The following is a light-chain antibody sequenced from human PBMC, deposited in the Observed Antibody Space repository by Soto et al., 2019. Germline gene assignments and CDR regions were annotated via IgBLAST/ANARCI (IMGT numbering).Light chain of an antibody. J-gene: IGKJ4*01. CDR3: QQYTSLT. CDR1: QSVSSN. CDR2: GAS. V-gene: IGKV3-15*01. Sequence: EIVMTQSPATLSVSPGERATLSCRASQSVSSNLAWYQQKPGQAPRLLIYGASTRATGIPARFSGSGSGTEFTLTISSLQSEDLAVYYCQQYTSLTFGGGTKVESK.